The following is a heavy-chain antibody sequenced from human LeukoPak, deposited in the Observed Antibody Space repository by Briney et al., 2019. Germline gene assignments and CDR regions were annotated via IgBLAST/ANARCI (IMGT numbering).Heavy chain of an antibody. D-gene: IGHD1-26*01. Sequence: GGSLRLSCAASGFTFRSYDMHWVRQPAGKGLEWVSTTGTAADTYYPDSVKGRFTISRANAENSLYLQMNSLRPGDTAVYNCVRAPPGSRAYHYSYMDVWGKGTTVTISS. V-gene: IGHV3-13*01. CDR2: TGTAADT. J-gene: IGHJ6*03. CDR3: VRAPPGSRAYHYSYMDV. CDR1: GFTFRSYD.